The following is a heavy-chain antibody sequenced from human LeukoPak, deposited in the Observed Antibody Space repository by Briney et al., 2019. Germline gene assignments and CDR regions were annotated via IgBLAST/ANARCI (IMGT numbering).Heavy chain of an antibody. CDR2: VHHNGDS. D-gene: IGHD6-13*01. Sequence: SETLSLTCTVSGASISNHYWSWLRQSPGKGLEWIGYVHHNGDSNYNPSLTSRVATSIDTSRNQFSLTLYSVSAADTAVYYCARGSTRADDYWGQGILVTVSS. J-gene: IGHJ4*02. CDR3: ARGSTRADDY. CDR1: GASISNHY. V-gene: IGHV4-59*11.